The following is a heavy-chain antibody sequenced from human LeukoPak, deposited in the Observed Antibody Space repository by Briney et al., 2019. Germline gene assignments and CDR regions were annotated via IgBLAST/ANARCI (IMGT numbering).Heavy chain of an antibody. V-gene: IGHV3-11*06. CDR2: ISSSSSYT. CDR1: GFTFSAYA. Sequence: PGGSLRLSCEASGFTFSAYAMTWVREAPGKGLEWVSYISSSSSYTNYADSVKGRFTISRDNAKNSLYLQMNSLRAEDTAVYYCARDRDGYNYWSQGTLVTVSS. D-gene: IGHD5-24*01. J-gene: IGHJ4*02. CDR3: ARDRDGYNY.